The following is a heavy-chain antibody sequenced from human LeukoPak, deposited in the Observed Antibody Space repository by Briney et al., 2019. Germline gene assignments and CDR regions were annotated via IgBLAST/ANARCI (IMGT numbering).Heavy chain of an antibody. CDR1: GYTFTGYY. D-gene: IGHD2-21*02. V-gene: IGHV1-2*02. J-gene: IGHJ4*02. Sequence: ASVKVSCKASGYTFTGYYMHWVRQAPGQGLEWMGWINPNSGGTNYAQKFQGRVTMTRDTSISTAYMELSRLRSDDTAVYYCERDRPYCGGDCYADLPDYWGQGTLVTVSS. CDR2: INPNSGGT. CDR3: ERDRPYCGGDCYADLPDY.